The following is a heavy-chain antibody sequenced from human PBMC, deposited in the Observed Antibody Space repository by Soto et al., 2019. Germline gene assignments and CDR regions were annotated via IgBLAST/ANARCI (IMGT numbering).Heavy chain of an antibody. CDR2: IYYTGIT. J-gene: IGHJ4*02. CDR3: AGDYASGSYRFDY. CDR1: GGSISSYH. V-gene: IGHV4-59*01. Sequence: SETRSLTCSVSGGSISSYHWSWIRQAPGKGLEWIGYIYYTGITTYNPSLKSRVTISLDTSKNHFSLKLISVTAADTAVYFCAGDYASGSYRFDYWGQGTLVTVSS. D-gene: IGHD3-10*01.